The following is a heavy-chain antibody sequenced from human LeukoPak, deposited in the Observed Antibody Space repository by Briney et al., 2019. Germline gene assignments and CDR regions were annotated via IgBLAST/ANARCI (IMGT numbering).Heavy chain of an antibody. CDR1: GDSISTYY. V-gene: IGHV4-38-2*02. Sequence: SETLSLTCTVSGDSISTYYWSWIRQPPGKGLEWIGSIYHSGSTYYNPSLKSQVTISVDTSKNQFSLKLTSVTAADTAVYYCARGYSSSWYLNWFDPWGQGTLVTVSS. CDR3: ARGYSSSWYLNWFDP. CDR2: IYHSGST. J-gene: IGHJ5*02. D-gene: IGHD6-13*01.